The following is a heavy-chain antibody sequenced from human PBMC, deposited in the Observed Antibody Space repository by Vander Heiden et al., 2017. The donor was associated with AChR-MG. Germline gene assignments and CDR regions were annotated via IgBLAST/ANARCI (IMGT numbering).Heavy chain of an antibody. CDR1: GFTFSSYS. Sequence: EVQLVESGGGLVQPGGSLRLSCAASGFTFSSYSMNWVRQAPGKGLEWVSYISSSSSTIYYADSVKGRFTISRDNAKNSLYLQMNSLRDEDTAVYYCARGSYSSGWYRTELADRDFDYWGQGTLVTVSS. CDR2: ISSSSSTI. D-gene: IGHD6-19*01. CDR3: ARGSYSSGWYRTELADRDFDY. V-gene: IGHV3-48*02. J-gene: IGHJ4*02.